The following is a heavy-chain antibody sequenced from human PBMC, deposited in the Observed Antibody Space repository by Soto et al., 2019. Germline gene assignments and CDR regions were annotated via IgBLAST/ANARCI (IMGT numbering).Heavy chain of an antibody. Sequence: QVQLVESGGGVVQPGRSLRLSCAASGFTFSSYVMHWVRQAPGKGLEWVAVISYDGSNKYYADSVKGRFTISRDNSKNTLYLQLNSLRAEDTAVYYCAKSHRTAYDYVWGSHYWGQGTLVTVAS. D-gene: IGHD3-16*01. J-gene: IGHJ4*02. V-gene: IGHV3-30*18. CDR3: AKSHRTAYDYVWGSHY. CDR1: GFTFSSYV. CDR2: ISYDGSNK.